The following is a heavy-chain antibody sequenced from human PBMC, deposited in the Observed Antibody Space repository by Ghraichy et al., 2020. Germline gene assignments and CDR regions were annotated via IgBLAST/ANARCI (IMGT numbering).Heavy chain of an antibody. CDR1: GFTVSSNY. J-gene: IGHJ4*02. CDR3: ARESGTQWLSHFDY. V-gene: IGHV3-53*01. Sequence: GESLNISCAASGFTVSSNYMSWVRQAPGKGLEWVSVIYSGGSTYYADSVKGRFTISRDNSKNTLYLQMNSLRAEDTAEYYCARESGTQWLSHFDYWGQGTLVTVSS. CDR2: IYSGGST. D-gene: IGHD6-19*01.